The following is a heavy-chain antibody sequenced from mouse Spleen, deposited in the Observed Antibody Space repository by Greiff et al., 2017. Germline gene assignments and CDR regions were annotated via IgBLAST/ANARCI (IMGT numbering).Heavy chain of an antibody. D-gene: IGHD1-1*01. CDR1: GYSITSGYY. CDR2: ISYDGSN. J-gene: IGHJ2*01. CDR3: ARAPLRSPFDY. Sequence: DVKLQESGPGLVKPSQSLSLTCSVTGYSITSGYYWNWIRQFPGNKLEWMGYISYDGSNNYNPSLKNRISITRDTSKNQFFLKLNSVTTEDTATYYCARAPLRSPFDYWGQGTTLTVSS. V-gene: IGHV3-6*01.